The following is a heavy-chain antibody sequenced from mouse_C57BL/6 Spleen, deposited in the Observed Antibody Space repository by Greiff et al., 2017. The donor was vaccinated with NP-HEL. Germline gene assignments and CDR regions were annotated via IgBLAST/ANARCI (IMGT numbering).Heavy chain of an antibody. D-gene: IGHD1-1*01. CDR3: TRGRSYEFAY. CDR2: IDPETGGT. Sequence: VQLQQSGAELVRPGASVTLSCKASGYTFTDYDMHWVKQTPVHGLEWIGAIDPETGGTAYNQKFKGKAILTADKSSSTADMELRSLTSEDSAVYYCTRGRSYEFAYWGQGTLVTVSA. V-gene: IGHV1-15*01. CDR1: GYTFTDYD. J-gene: IGHJ3*01.